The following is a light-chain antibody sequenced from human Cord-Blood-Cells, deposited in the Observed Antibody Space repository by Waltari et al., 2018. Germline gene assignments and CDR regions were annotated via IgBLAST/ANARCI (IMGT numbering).Light chain of an antibody. J-gene: IGLJ2*01. CDR1: SPNIGSNT. CDR2: SNN. CDR3: AAWDDSLNGLV. V-gene: IGLV1-44*01. Sequence: QSVLTQPPSASGTPGQRVTISCSGSSPNIGSNTVNWYQQLPGTAPKLRIYSNNQRPSGVPDRFSGSKSGTSASLAISGLQSEDEADYYCAAWDDSLNGLVFGGGTKLTVL.